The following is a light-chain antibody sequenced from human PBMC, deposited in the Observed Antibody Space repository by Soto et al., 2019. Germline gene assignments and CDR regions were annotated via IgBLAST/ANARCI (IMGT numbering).Light chain of an antibody. CDR1: QSISTW. CDR3: QQYNTYPLT. V-gene: IGKV1-5*03. J-gene: IGKJ4*01. CDR2: KAS. Sequence: DIQMTQSPSTLSASVGVRVTITCRASQSISTWLAWYQQKPGKAPKLLIYKASSLEGGVPSRFSGSGSGTEFNITISSLQPDDFATYYCQQYNTYPLTFGGGTTVDIK.